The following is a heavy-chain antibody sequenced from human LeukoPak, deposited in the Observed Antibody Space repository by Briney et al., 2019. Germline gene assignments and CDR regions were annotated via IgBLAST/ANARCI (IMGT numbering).Heavy chain of an antibody. CDR3: AKAMVRGSNSYYDYGMDV. D-gene: IGHD3-10*01. Sequence: GGSLRLSCAASGFTFSINAMAWVRQAPGKGLEWVSAISGSGGSTYYADSVKGRFTISRDNSKNTLYLQMNSLRAEDTAAYYCAKAMVRGSNSYYDYGMDVWGQGTTVTVSS. J-gene: IGHJ6*02. CDR1: GFTFSINA. V-gene: IGHV3-23*01. CDR2: ISGSGGST.